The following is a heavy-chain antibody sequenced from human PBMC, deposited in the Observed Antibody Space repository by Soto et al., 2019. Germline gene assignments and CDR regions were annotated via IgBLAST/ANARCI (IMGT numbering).Heavy chain of an antibody. V-gene: IGHV4-59*13. Sequence: QVQLQESGPGLVKPSETLSLTCTVSGGSISSYYWGWFRNPPGKGRGWIGYFYYSGSTNYNPSLKSRVTISVDTSKNQFSLKLSSVTAADTAVYYCARALSGVAVAGLFDYWGQGTLVTVSS. CDR1: GGSISSYY. J-gene: IGHJ4*02. CDR3: ARALSGVAVAGLFDY. D-gene: IGHD6-19*01. CDR2: FYYSGST.